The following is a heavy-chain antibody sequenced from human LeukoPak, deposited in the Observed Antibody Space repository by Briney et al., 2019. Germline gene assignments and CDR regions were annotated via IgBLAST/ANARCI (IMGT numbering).Heavy chain of an antibody. V-gene: IGHV3-30*03. J-gene: IGHJ3*02. CDR3: ARDSRDAFDI. CDR1: GFTFSSYG. CDR2: ISYDGSNK. Sequence: PGRSLRLSCAASGFTFSSYGMHWVRQAPGKGLEWVAVISYDGSNKYYADSVKGRFTISRDNAKNSLYLQMNSLRAEDTAVYYCARDSRDAFDIWGQGTMVTVSS.